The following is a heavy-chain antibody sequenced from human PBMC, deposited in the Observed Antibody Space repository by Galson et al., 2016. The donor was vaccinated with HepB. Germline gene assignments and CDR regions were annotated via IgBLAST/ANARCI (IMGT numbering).Heavy chain of an antibody. Sequence: SLRLSCAASGFTFNAYAMSWVRQSPGKGLEWVSAITSSGVGTFYTDSVKGRFTISRDTSQNTLYLQMNSVTAEDTAVYFCAKDGYRGSYRDYYGMDVWGQGTTGTGSS. CDR1: GFTFNAYA. D-gene: IGHD1-26*01. V-gene: IGHV3-23*01. J-gene: IGHJ6*02. CDR3: AKDGYRGSYRDYYGMDV. CDR2: ITSSGVGT.